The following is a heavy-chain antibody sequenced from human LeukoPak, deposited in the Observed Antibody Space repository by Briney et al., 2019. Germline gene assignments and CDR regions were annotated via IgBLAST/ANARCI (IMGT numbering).Heavy chain of an antibody. CDR2: IYYTGST. CDR3: ARRGGSGRAFDY. V-gene: IGHV4-39*01. CDR1: GASMSGGTYS. Sequence: PSETLSLTCSVSGASMSGGTYSWGWIRQPPGKGLEWIGSIYYTGSTYDNPSLKSRVTISVDTSKNQFSLKLSSVTAADTAVYYCARRGGSGRAFDYWGQGTLVTVSS. D-gene: IGHD1-26*01. J-gene: IGHJ4*02.